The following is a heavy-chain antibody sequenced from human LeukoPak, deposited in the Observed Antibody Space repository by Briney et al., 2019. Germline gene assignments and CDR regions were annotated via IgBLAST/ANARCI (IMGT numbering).Heavy chain of an antibody. CDR1: GFTFSDYG. CDR3: ARGRLTYYYDSSGPLPDY. CDR2: IISSSSTI. J-gene: IGHJ4*02. D-gene: IGHD3-22*01. V-gene: IGHV3-48*04. Sequence: GGSLRLSCAASGFTFSDYGMRCVRQAPGKGLEWVSYIISSSSTIYYADSVKGRFTISRDNAKNSLYLQMNSLRAEDTAVYYCARGRLTYYYDSSGPLPDYWGQGTLVTVSS.